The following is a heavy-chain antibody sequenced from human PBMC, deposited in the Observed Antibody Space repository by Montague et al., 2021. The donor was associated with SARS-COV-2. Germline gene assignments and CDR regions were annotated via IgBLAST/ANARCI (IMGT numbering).Heavy chain of an antibody. V-gene: IGHV3-48*03. Sequence: SLRLSCAASGFTFSSYEMNWVRQAQGKGLEWVSYISSSGSTIYYADSVKGRFTISRDNAKNSLYLQMNSLRAEDTAVYYCERKSGYYYYYGMDVWGQGTTVTVSS. CDR1: GFTFSSYE. CDR2: ISSSGSTI. D-gene: IGHD3-3*01. CDR3: ERKSGYYYYYGMDV. J-gene: IGHJ6*02.